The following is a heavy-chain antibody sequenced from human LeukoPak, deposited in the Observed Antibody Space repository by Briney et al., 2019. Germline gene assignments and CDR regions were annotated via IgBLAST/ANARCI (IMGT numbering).Heavy chain of an antibody. CDR2: ISSSSSYI. CDR3: ARGSPSLVDY. Sequence: GGSLRLSCAASGFTFSSYGMNWVRQAPGKGLEWVSSISSSSSYIYYADSVKGRFTISRDNAKNSLYLQMNSLRAEDTAVYYCARGSPSLVDYWGQGTLVTVSS. CDR1: GFTFSSYG. V-gene: IGHV3-21*01. D-gene: IGHD6-6*01. J-gene: IGHJ4*02.